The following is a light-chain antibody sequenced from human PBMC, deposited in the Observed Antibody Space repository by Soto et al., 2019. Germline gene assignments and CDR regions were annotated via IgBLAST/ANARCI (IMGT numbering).Light chain of an antibody. V-gene: IGKV1-5*01. CDR3: QQYNGYIT. CDR1: QSISTW. J-gene: IGKJ5*01. CDR2: AAS. Sequence: DTQMTQSPSTLSSSIGDRVTITCRASQSISTWLAWYQQKPGKAPKLLIYAASTLENGVPTRFSGTGSETEFTLTVSSMTPDDSATYYCQQYNGYITFGQGTRLEIK.